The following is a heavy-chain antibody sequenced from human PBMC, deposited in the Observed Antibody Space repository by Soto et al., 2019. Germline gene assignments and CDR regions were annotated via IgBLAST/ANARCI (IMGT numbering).Heavy chain of an antibody. CDR3: ARDVYDFWSGYYGIDY. CDR1: GYTFTSYA. CDR2: INAGNGNT. Sequence: ASVKVSFKASGYTFTSYAMHWLRQAPGQRLEWMGWINAGNGNTKYSQKFQGRVTITRDTSASTAYMELSSLRSEDTAVYYCARDVYDFWSGYYGIDYWGQGTLVTVSS. V-gene: IGHV1-3*01. D-gene: IGHD3-3*01. J-gene: IGHJ4*02.